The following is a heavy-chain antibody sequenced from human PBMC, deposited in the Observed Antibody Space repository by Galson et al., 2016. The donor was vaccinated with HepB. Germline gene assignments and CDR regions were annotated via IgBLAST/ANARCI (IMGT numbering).Heavy chain of an antibody. D-gene: IGHD3-22*01. V-gene: IGHV3-21*01. J-gene: IGHJ4*02. CDR2: ISSRSSYI. Sequence: SLRLSCAVFGFTVSNNYMNWVRQAPGKGLEWVSSISSRSSYIFYADSLKGRFTISRDNAKNSLYLQMNSLRAEDTAVYYCATGEDSSGFSRDCAYWGQGTVVTVSS. CDR1: GFTVSNNY. CDR3: ATGEDSSGFSRDCAY.